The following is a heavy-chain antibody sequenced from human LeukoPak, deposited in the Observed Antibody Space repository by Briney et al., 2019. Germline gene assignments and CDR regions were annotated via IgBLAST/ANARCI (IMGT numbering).Heavy chain of an antibody. D-gene: IGHD3-22*01. J-gene: IGHJ4*02. Sequence: PSETLSLTCAVYGGSFSGYYWSWIRQPPGKGLEWIGEINHSGSTNYNPSLKSRVTISVDTSKNQFSLKLSSVTAADTAVYYCARARAYYYDSSGYNWGQGTLVTVSS. CDR3: ARARAYYYDSSGYN. CDR1: GGSFSGYY. CDR2: INHSGST. V-gene: IGHV4-34*09.